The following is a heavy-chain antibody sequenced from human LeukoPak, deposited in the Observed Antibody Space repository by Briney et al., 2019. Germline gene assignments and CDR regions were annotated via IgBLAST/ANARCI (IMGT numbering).Heavy chain of an antibody. CDR2: IYYSGST. J-gene: IGHJ3*02. Sequence: SETLSLTCTVSGGSISSYYWSWIRQPPGKGLEWIGYIYYSGSTNYNPSLKSRVTISVDTSKNQFSLKLSSVTAADTAVYYCARGVVAATLSAFDIWGQGTMVTVSS. V-gene: IGHV4-59*12. CDR1: GGSISSYY. D-gene: IGHD2-15*01. CDR3: ARGVVAATLSAFDI.